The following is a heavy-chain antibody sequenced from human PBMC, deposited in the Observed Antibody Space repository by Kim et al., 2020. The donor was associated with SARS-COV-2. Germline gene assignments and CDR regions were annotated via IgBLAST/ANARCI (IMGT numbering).Heavy chain of an antibody. CDR2: INPNSGGT. Sequence: ASVKVSCKASGYTFTGYSVDWVRQAPGQGLEWMGWINPNSGGTHYVQKFQGRVTMTRDTSISTAYMELSRLTSDDTAVYYCARALPGKAAFDIWGQGTMVTVSS. V-gene: IGHV1-2*02. J-gene: IGHJ3*02. CDR3: ARALPGKAAFDI. CDR1: GYTFTGYS.